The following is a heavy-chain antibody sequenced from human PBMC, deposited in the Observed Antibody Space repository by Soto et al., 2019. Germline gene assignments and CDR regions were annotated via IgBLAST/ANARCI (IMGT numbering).Heavy chain of an antibody. Sequence: GGSLRLSCSASGFTFSSYSMHWVRQAPGKGLEWVSSIGTRSDIYYADSVKGRFTISRDNAKNSLSLQMNSMTAEDTAVYYCAREETAWPLAYGLDVWGQGTTVTVSS. CDR1: GFTFSSYS. D-gene: IGHD2-21*02. CDR3: AREETAWPLAYGLDV. CDR2: IGTRSDI. J-gene: IGHJ6*02. V-gene: IGHV3-21*01.